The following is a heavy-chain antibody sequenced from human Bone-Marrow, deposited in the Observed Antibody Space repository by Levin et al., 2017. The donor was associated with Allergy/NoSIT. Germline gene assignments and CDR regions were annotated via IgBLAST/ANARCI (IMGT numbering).Heavy chain of an antibody. CDR1: GVTVSNNY. CDR2: IYSGGST. D-gene: IGHD2-21*02. Sequence: SGGSLRLSCAASGVTVSNNYMSWVRQAPGKGLEWISLIYSGGSTDYADSVKGRFIISRDSSKNTLYLQMNSLRAEDTAMYYCARNVAVTANGYWGQGTLVTVSS. J-gene: IGHJ4*02. CDR3: ARNVAVTANGY. V-gene: IGHV3-66*01.